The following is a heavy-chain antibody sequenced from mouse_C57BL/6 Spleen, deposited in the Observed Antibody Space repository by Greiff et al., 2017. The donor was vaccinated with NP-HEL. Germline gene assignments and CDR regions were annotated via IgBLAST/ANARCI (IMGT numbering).Heavy chain of an antibody. D-gene: IGHD2-4*01. CDR3: ARVAPFMITTLMDY. J-gene: IGHJ4*01. V-gene: IGHV1-26*01. CDR1: GYTFTDYY. Sequence: EVQLQQSGPELVKPGASVKISCKASGYTFTDYYMNWVKQSHGKSLEWIGDINPNNGGTSYNQKFKGKATLTVDKSSSTAYMELRSLTSEDSAVYYCARVAPFMITTLMDYWGQGTSVTVSS. CDR2: INPNNGGT.